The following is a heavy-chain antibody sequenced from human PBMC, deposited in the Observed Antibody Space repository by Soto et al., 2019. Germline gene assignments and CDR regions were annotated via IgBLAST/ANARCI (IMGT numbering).Heavy chain of an antibody. CDR2: ISAYNGNT. J-gene: IGHJ3*01. V-gene: IGHV1-18*01. Sequence: RASVKVSCKASGYTFTSYGISWVRQAPGQGLEWMGWISAYNGNTNFAQKLQDRVTMTTDTSTSTAYMELRSLRSDDTAVYYCPRERITIIGEHPDAFDLCGQGTMVTFSS. CDR1: GYTFTSYG. D-gene: IGHD3-3*01. CDR3: PRERITIIGEHPDAFDL.